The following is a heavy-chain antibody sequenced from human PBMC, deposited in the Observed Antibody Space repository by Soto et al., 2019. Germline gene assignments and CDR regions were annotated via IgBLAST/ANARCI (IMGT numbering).Heavy chain of an antibody. CDR1: GFALSDHS. CDR3: ARGSGPGDYLIDY. Sequence: QVQLVESGGGVVQTGRSLRLSCVASGFALSDHSMHWVRQAPGKGLEWVALLSNNGDSERYAGSLKGRFTISRDNSKNTVSLQMNSLRPEDTAVYYCARGSGPGDYLIDYWGQGTLLTVSS. D-gene: IGHD3-10*01. CDR2: LSNNGDSE. J-gene: IGHJ4*02. V-gene: IGHV3-30-3*01.